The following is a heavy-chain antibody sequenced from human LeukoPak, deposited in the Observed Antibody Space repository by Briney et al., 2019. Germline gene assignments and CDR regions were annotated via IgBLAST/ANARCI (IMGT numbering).Heavy chain of an antibody. CDR3: AKSPHQYHQGVEFDY. D-gene: IGHD2-2*01. Sequence: GGSLRLSCAASGFTFSSYAMSWVRQAPGKGLEWVSASSGSGGSTYYADSVKGRFTISRDNSKNTLYLQMNSLRAEDTAVYYCAKSPHQYHQGVEFDYWGQGTLVTVSS. J-gene: IGHJ4*02. CDR2: SSGSGGST. V-gene: IGHV3-23*01. CDR1: GFTFSSYA.